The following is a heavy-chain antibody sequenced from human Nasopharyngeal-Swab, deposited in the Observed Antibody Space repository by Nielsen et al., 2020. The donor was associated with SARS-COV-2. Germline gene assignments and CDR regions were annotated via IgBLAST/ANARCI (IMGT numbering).Heavy chain of an antibody. Sequence: GESLKISCAASGFTFSSYEMNWVRQAPGKGLEWVSYISSSGSTIYYADSVKGRFTISRDNAKNSLYLQMNSLRDEDTAVYYCASILGYSYGRGYYYGMDVWGQGTTVTVSS. D-gene: IGHD5-18*01. CDR1: GFTFSSYE. CDR3: ASILGYSYGRGYYYGMDV. CDR2: ISSSGSTI. J-gene: IGHJ6*02. V-gene: IGHV3-48*03.